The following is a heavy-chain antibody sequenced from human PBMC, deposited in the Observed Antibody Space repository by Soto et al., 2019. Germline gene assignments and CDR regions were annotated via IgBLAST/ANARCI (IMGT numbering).Heavy chain of an antibody. J-gene: IGHJ5*02. CDR2: ISAYNGNT. CDR1: GYTFTSYG. CDR3: ARDDGLHLRRTCVS. D-gene: IGHD2-15*01. V-gene: IGHV1-18*01. Sequence: QVQLVQSGAEVKKPGASVKVSCKASGYTFTSYGVSWVRQAPGQGLEWMGWISAYNGNTNYAQKLQGRATMTTDTTTSTAYMELRSLRCDDTAVYYCARDDGLHLRRTCVSWLQGTLVTVSS.